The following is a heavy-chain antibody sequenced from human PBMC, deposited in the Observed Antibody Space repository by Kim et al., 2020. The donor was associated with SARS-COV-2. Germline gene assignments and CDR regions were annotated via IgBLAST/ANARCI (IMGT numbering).Heavy chain of an antibody. J-gene: IGHJ3*02. CDR3: ASPSTPGYSSGWYQGDAFDI. D-gene: IGHD6-19*01. V-gene: IGHV3-21*01. CDR1: GFTFSSYS. Sequence: GGSLRLSCAASGFTFSSYSMNWVRQAPGKGLEWVSSISSSSSYIYYADSVKGRFTISRDNAKNSLYLQMNSLRAEDTAVYYCASPSTPGYSSGWYQGDAFDIWGQGAMVTVSS. CDR2: ISSSSSYI.